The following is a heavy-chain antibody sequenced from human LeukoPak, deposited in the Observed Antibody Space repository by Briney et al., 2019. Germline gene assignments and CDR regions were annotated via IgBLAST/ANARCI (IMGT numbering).Heavy chain of an antibody. Sequence: PGGSLRLSCAASGFAVSSNYMSWVRQPPGKGLEWLLLIDSSGNTFYADSVKGRFAISRDYLKNTLFLQMNSLRAEDTALYYCARDPVVASPGPFYYHYMDVWGKGTTVTVSS. D-gene: IGHD6-13*01. CDR3: ARDPVVASPGPFYYHYMDV. CDR2: IDSSGNT. CDR1: GFAVSSNY. V-gene: IGHV3-53*01. J-gene: IGHJ6*03.